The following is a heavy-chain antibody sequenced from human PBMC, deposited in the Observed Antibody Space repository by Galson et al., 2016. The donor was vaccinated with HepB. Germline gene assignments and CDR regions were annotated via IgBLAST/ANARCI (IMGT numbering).Heavy chain of an antibody. Sequence: SETLSLTCAVSGGSISGNIYYWGWIRQPPGKGLEWIGSVYFGGNAYYNPSLKSRVTVSVDTSNNQFSLNLASVTAADTAVYYCARHGGSQQVSYYYYAFDVWGQGTTVTVSS. CDR2: VYFGGNA. V-gene: IGHV4-39*01. CDR1: GGSISGNIYY. D-gene: IGHD1-1*01. J-gene: IGHJ6*02. CDR3: ARHGGSQQVSYYYYAFDV.